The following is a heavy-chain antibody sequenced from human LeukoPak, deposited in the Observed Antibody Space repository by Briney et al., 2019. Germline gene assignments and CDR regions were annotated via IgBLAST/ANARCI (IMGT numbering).Heavy chain of an antibody. Sequence: GGSLRLSCAASGLTFSNAWMSWVRQAPGKGLEWVGRIKSKTDGGTTDYAAPVKGRFTISRDDSKNTLYLQMNSLKTEDTAVYYCTTSTQYGDYPDYWGQGTLVTVSS. D-gene: IGHD4-17*01. CDR3: TTSTQYGDYPDY. J-gene: IGHJ4*02. CDR2: IKSKTDGGTT. V-gene: IGHV3-15*01. CDR1: GLTFSNAW.